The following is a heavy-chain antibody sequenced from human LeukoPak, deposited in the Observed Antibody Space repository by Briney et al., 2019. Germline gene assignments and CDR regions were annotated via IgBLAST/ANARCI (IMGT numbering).Heavy chain of an antibody. CDR3: ARDLIGFGELLGY. D-gene: IGHD3-10*01. Sequence: GGSLGLSCAASGFTVSSNYMSWVRQAPGKGLEWVSVIYSGGSTYYADSVKGRFTISRDNSKNTLYLQMNSLRAEDTAVYYCARDLIGFGELLGYWGQGTLVTVFS. J-gene: IGHJ4*02. CDR2: IYSGGST. V-gene: IGHV3-53*01. CDR1: GFTVSSNY.